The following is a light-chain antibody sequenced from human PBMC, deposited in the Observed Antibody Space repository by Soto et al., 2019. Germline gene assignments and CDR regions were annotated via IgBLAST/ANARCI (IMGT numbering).Light chain of an antibody. V-gene: IGKV1-9*01. Sequence: DIQLTQSPSFLSASVGDRVTLTCRASQDISTYLAWYQQKPGKAPNLLIYVASTLQDGVPSRFSGTDSGTEFTLTITSLQPADFATYYCQQLVSYPLTFGGGTEVEIK. CDR3: QQLVSYPLT. J-gene: IGKJ4*01. CDR1: QDISTY. CDR2: VAS.